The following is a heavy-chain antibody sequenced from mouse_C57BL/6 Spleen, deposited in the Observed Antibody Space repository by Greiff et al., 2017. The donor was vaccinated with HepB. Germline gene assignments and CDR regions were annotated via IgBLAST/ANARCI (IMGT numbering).Heavy chain of an antibody. CDR1: GYTFTSYW. J-gene: IGHJ4*01. D-gene: IGHD1-1*01. V-gene: IGHV1-5*01. Sequence: VQLQQSGTVLARPGASVKMSCKTSGYTFTSYWMHWVKQRPGQGLEWIGAIYPGNSDTSYNQKFKGKAKLTAVTSASTAYMELSSLTKEDSAVYYCTRPGSSHYYAMDYWGQGTSVTVSS. CDR2: IYPGNSDT. CDR3: TRPGSSHYYAMDY.